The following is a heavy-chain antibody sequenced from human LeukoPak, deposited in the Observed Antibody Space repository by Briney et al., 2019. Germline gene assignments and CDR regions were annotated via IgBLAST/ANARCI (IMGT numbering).Heavy chain of an antibody. CDR3: ARDLYQLLSGITGTTEANYFDY. CDR2: INTNTGNP. Sequence: ASVTVSCEASGYTFTSYAMNWVRQAPGQGLEWMGWINTNTGNPTYAQGFTGRFVFSLDTSVSTAYLQISSLKAEDTAVYYCARDLYQLLSGITGTTEANYFDYWGQGTLVTVSS. D-gene: IGHD1-7*01. CDR1: GYTFTSYA. J-gene: IGHJ4*02. V-gene: IGHV7-4-1*02.